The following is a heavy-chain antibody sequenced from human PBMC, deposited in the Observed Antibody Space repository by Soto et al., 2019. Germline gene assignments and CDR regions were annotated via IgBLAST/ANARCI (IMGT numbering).Heavy chain of an antibody. Sequence: SETLSLTCAVYGGSFSGYYWSWIRQPPGKGLEWIGEINHSGSTNYNPSLKSRVTISVDTSKNQFSLKLSSVTAADTAVYYCARAGSSGSPSYVTFRPNYYYGMDVWGQGTTVTVSS. V-gene: IGHV4-34*01. CDR1: GGSFSGYY. CDR3: ARAGSSGSPSYVTFRPNYYYGMDV. CDR2: INHSGST. D-gene: IGHD3-16*01. J-gene: IGHJ6*02.